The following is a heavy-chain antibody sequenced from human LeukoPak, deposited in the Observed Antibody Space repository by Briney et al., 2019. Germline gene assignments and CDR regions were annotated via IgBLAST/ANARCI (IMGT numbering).Heavy chain of an antibody. D-gene: IGHD5-18*01. J-gene: IGHJ4*02. CDR3: AKGVVDTALSYFDY. Sequence: GGSLRLSCAASGFTFSSYGMHWVRQAPGKGLEWVAFIRYDGSNKYYADSVKGRFTISRDNSKNTLYLQMNSLRAEDTAVYYCAKGVVDTALSYFDYWGQGTLVTVSS. V-gene: IGHV3-30*02. CDR1: GFTFSSYG. CDR2: IRYDGSNK.